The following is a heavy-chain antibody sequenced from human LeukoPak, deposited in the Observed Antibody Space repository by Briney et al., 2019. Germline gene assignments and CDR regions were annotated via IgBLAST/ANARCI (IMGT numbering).Heavy chain of an antibody. CDR2: TYYRSSWYN. CDR1: GDSVSSNSAA. D-gene: IGHD3-22*01. J-gene: IGHJ4*01. Sequence: SQTLSLTCAISGDSVSSNSAAWNWIRQSPSRGLEWLSRTYYRSSWYNDYAVSVKSRITINPDSSKNQFSLQLDSVTPEDTAVYYCARGVANYYDSSGYQNWGQGTLVTVSS. CDR3: ARGVANYYDSSGYQN. V-gene: IGHV6-1*01.